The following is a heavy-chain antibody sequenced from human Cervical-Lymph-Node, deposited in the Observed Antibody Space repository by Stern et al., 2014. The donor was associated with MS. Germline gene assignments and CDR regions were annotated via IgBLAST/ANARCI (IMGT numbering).Heavy chain of an antibody. CDR1: GYIFIDYY. CDR2: INPKSGGT. Sequence: QVQLVQSGAEVEKPGASVKVSCKASGYIFIDYYLHWVRQAPGQGLEWMGRINPKSGGTSYAQSFQGRVTLTRDTSITTAYMDLSRLTSDDTAVYYCTRALRIADRPSPGGHWFDPWGQGTLVIVSS. J-gene: IGHJ5*02. V-gene: IGHV1-2*02. D-gene: IGHD6-6*01. CDR3: TRALRIADRPSPGGHWFDP.